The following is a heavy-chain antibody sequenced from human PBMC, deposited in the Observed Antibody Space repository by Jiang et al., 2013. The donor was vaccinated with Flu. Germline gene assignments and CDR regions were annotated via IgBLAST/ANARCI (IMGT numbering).Heavy chain of an antibody. J-gene: IGHJ3*02. CDR3: ARVSCSSTSCYRAFDI. Sequence: EWMGGIIPIFGTANYAQKFQGRVTITADESTSTAYMELSSLRSEDTAVYYCARVSCSSTSCYRAFDIWGQGTMVTVSS. CDR2: IIPIFGTA. D-gene: IGHD2-2*01. V-gene: IGHV1-69*01.